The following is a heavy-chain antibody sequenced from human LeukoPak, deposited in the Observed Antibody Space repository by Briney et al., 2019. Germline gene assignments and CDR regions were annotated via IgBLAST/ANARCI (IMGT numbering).Heavy chain of an antibody. CDR3: AKGYDSSGYYFNYFVY. J-gene: IGHJ4*02. V-gene: IGHV3-23*01. CDR1: GFTFSSYA. Sequence: GGSLRLSCAASGFTFSSYAMSWVRQAPGKGLEWVSAISGSGSNTYYADSVKGRFTISRDNSKNTLYLQMNSLRAEDTAVYYCAKGYDSSGYYFNYFVYWGQGTLVTVSS. CDR2: ISGSGSNT. D-gene: IGHD3-22*01.